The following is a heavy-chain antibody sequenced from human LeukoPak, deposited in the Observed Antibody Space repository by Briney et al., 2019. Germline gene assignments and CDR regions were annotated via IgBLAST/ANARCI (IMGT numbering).Heavy chain of an antibody. CDR1: GGTFSSYA. V-gene: IGHV1-69*04. J-gene: IGHJ4*02. Sequence: SVKVSCKASGGTFSSYAISWVRQAPGQGLEWMGRIIPILGIANYAQKFQGRVTITAGKSTSTAYMELSSLRSEDTAVYYCARDAGGWELQPHFDYWGQGTLVTVSS. CDR3: ARDAGGWELQPHFDY. CDR2: IIPILGIA. D-gene: IGHD1-26*01.